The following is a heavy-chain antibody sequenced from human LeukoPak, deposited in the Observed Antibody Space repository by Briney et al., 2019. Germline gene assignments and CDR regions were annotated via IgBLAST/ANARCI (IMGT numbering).Heavy chain of an antibody. D-gene: IGHD2-2*01. J-gene: IGHJ4*02. CDR3: AREGGGCSSTSCYAGDFDY. CDR2: ISYSGST. Sequence: SETLSLTCTVSGGSISSSRYYWAWIRQPPGKGLDWIGSISYSGSTYYNSSLKSRVTMSVDTSKNQFSLKLSSVTAADTAVYYCAREGGGCSSTSCYAGDFDYWGQGTLVTVSS. CDR1: GGSISSSRYY. V-gene: IGHV4-39*07.